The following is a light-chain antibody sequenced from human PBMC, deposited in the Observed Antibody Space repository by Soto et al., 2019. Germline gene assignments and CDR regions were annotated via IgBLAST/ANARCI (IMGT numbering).Light chain of an antibody. CDR1: TGAVTSGYY. Sequence: QTVVTQEPSLTVSPGGTATLTCASSTGAVTSGYYPNWFQQKPGQAPRPLIYSTSNKHSWTPARFSGSLLGGKAALTLSGVQPEDEADYYRLLSYGGAWVFGGGTKLTVL. V-gene: IGLV7-43*01. CDR3: LLSYGGAWV. CDR2: STS. J-gene: IGLJ2*01.